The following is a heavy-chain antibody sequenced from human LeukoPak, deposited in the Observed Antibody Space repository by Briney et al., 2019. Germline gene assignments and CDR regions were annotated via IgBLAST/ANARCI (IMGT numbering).Heavy chain of an antibody. D-gene: IGHD3-16*01. CDR2: IWYDGSNK. CDR3: ATASGTYTITY. J-gene: IGHJ4*02. Sequence: GRSLRLSCAASGLTFRNYGMQWVRQAPGKGLGWVAVIWYDGSNKYYADSVKGRFTISRDNSKNTLYLEVNSLRVEGTAVYYCATASGTYTITYWGQGTLVTVSS. CDR1: GLTFRNYG. V-gene: IGHV3-33*01.